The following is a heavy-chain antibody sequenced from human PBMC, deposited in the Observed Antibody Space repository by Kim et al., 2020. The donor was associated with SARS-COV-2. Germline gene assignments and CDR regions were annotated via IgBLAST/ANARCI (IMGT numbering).Heavy chain of an antibody. V-gene: IGHV3-21*01. CDR1: GFTFSSYS. CDR3: ARDRGDYYDSSGGMDV. D-gene: IGHD3-22*01. CDR2: ISSSSSYI. Sequence: GGSLRLSCAASGFTFSSYSMNWVRQAPGKGLEWVSSISSSSSYIYYADSVKGRFTISRDNAKNSLYLQMNSLRAEDTAVYYCARDRGDYYDSSGGMDVWGQGTTVTVSS. J-gene: IGHJ6*02.